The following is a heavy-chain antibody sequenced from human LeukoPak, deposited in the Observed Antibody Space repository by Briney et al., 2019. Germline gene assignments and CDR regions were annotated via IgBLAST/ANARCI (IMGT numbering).Heavy chain of an antibody. CDR2: IYYSGST. CDR1: GGSINSYY. J-gene: IGHJ6*02. CDR3: ARASVALRYYGMDV. D-gene: IGHD5-12*01. V-gene: IGHV4-59*01. Sequence: PSETLSLTCTVSGGSINSYYWSWIRQPPGEGLEWIGYIYYSGSTNYNPSLKSRVTISVDTSKNQFSLKLSSVTAADTAVYYCARASVALRYYGMDVWGQGTTVTVSS.